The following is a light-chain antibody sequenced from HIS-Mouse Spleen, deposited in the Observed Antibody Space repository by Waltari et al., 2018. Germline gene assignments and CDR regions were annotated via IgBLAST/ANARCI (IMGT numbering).Light chain of an antibody. Sequence: QSALTQPASVSGSPGQSITISCTGTSSDVWSYNLVSWYQQHPGKAPKLMIYEGRKRPSGVSNRFSGSKSGNTASLTISGLQAEDEADYYCCSYAGSSTVVFGGGTKLTVL. CDR2: EGR. V-gene: IGLV2-23*01. CDR1: SSDVWSYNL. J-gene: IGLJ2*01. CDR3: CSYAGSSTVV.